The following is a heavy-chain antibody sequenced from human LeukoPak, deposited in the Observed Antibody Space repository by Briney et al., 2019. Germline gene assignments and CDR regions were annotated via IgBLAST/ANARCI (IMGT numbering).Heavy chain of an antibody. CDR2: IKYDGREK. CDR3: ARPKSGSWTLIYFYYGMDV. V-gene: IGHV3-7*01. J-gene: IGHJ6*02. CDR1: GFTFSDFW. Sequence: GGSLRLSCAASGFTFSDFWLSWVRQAPGKGLEWMANIKYDGREKYHLDSVRGRFTISRDNARNSLYLQMYSLRNEDTAMYYCARPKSGSWTLIYFYYGMDVWGQGTTVTVSS. D-gene: IGHD6-13*01.